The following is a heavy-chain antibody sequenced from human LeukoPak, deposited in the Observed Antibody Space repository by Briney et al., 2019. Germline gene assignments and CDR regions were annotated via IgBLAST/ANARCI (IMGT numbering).Heavy chain of an antibody. CDR2: INPNSGGT. CDR1: VYTFTGYY. D-gene: IGHD4-17*01. J-gene: IGHJ4*02. Sequence: ASVKVSCKASVYTFTGYYMHWVRQAPGQGLEWMGRINPNSGGTNYAQKFQGRVTMTRDTSISTAYMELSRLRSDDTAVYYCARVADYGDYDWVYWGQGTLVTVSS. V-gene: IGHV1-2*06. CDR3: ARVADYGDYDWVY.